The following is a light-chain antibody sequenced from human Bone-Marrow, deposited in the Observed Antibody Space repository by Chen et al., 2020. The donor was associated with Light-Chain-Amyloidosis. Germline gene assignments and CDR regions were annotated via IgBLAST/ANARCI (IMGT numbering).Light chain of an antibody. J-gene: IGKJ4*01. CDR3: KQRSNWLIT. Sequence: DIVLTHSPSTLSLSPGESATLPCRVHQSVSSYLAWYPQKPGQAPRLLIYDASNRATGIPARFSGSGSGTDFTLTISSLEPEDFAVYYCKQRSNWLITFGGGTKVEIK. CDR2: DAS. CDR1: QSVSSY. V-gene: IGKV3-11*01.